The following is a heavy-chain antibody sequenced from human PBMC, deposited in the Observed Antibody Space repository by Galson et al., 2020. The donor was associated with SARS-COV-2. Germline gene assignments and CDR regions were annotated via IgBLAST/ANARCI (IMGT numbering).Heavy chain of an antibody. D-gene: IGHD3-3*01. J-gene: IGHJ6*02. Sequence: ASVKVSCKASGYTFTSYDINWVRQANGQGLEWMGWMNPNSGNTGYAQKFQGRVTMTRNTSISTAYMELSSLRSEDTAVYYCARDFDFGVVLYGMDVWGQGTTVTVSS. V-gene: IGHV1-8*01. CDR2: MNPNSGNT. CDR3: ARDFDFGVVLYGMDV. CDR1: GYTFTSYD.